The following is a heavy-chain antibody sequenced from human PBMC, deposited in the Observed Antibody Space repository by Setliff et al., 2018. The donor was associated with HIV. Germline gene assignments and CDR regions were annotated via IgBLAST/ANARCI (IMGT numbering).Heavy chain of an antibody. J-gene: IGHJ6*02. CDR1: GGSFRGYY. Sequence: SETLSLTCAVYGGSFRGYYWSWIRQAPGKGLEWIGEINHIGSTNYNPSLKSRVTISVDMSKNKFSLKLSSVTAAYTAVYYCARAQGYYGSGSCGMDVWGQGTTVTVSS. V-gene: IGHV4-34*01. CDR2: INHIGST. CDR3: ARAQGYYGSGSCGMDV. D-gene: IGHD3-10*01.